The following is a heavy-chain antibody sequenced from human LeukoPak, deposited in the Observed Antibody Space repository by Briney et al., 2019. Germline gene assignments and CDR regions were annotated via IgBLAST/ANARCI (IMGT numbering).Heavy chain of an antibody. J-gene: IGHJ4*02. V-gene: IGHV5-51*01. Sequence: PGASLEISCKGSGYISSSYWIGWVRQLPGKGPEWMGIVYPGDSDTCYSPSFQGQVTISAGKSISTAYLQWSSLKASDTAMYYCARRGPSVADTDYYFDFWGQGTLVTVSS. CDR1: GYISSSYW. D-gene: IGHD6-19*01. CDR2: VYPGDSDT. CDR3: ARRGPSVADTDYYFDF.